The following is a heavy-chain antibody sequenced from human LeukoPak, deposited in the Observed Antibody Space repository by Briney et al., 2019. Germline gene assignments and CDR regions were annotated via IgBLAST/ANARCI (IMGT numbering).Heavy chain of an antibody. CDR2: ISYDVNNK. V-gene: IGHV3-30*18. J-gene: IGHJ6*03. CDR1: GFTFSSYG. D-gene: IGHD6-6*01. CDR3: AKRVKYSSSSGTCMDV. Sequence: GGSLRLSCAASGFTFSSYGMHWVRQAPGKGLEWVALISYDVNNKYYADSVRGRFTISRDNSMNTLYLQMNSLRTEDTAVYYCAKRVKYSSSSGTCMDVWGKGTTVTVSS.